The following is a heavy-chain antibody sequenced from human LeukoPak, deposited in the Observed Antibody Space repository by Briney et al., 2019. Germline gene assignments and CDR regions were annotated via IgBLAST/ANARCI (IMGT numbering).Heavy chain of an antibody. CDR1: GFICSDYA. J-gene: IGHJ2*01. V-gene: IGHV3-23*01. Sequence: GGSLRLSSTASGFICSDYAMSWARQAPGKGLEWVAGISSSGSGGNTYYVDSVKGRFTISRDTSKNILFLQMNTLRAEDAAIYYCAKDRTVGASYWYFDLWGRGTLVTVSS. CDR3: AKDRTVGASYWYFDL. D-gene: IGHD1-26*01. CDR2: ISSSGSGGNT.